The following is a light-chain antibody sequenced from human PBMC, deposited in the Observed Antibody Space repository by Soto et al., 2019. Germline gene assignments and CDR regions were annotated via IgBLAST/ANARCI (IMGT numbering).Light chain of an antibody. V-gene: IGLV2-14*01. J-gene: IGLJ1*01. CDR3: SSYTNDRTYV. CDR1: SSDVGAYNY. CDR2: EVS. Sequence: QSALTQPASVSGSDGQSITISCTGTSSDVGAYNYVSWYQQHPGKAPKLMISEVSNLPSGVSNRFSASKSGNTASLTISGLQADDEADYFCSSYTNDRTYVFGTGTKLTVL.